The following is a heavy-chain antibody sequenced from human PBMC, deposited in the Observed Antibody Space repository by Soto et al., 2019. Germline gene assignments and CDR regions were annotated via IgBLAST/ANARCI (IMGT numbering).Heavy chain of an antibody. CDR1: GYSIRRGCY. CDR3: ARDGGRYGYYYASSGYISFDH. CDR2: ISQGGAM. V-gene: IGHV4-38-2*01. Sequence: SEPRSRTCGVSGYSIRRGCYWGFIRHPPGKGRECIGSISQGGAMFHKPSLKSRDTIKIDTCQNQLSLNLSAVTADDTAVGCFARDGGRYGYYYASSGYISFDHWGQGTLVTVSS. J-gene: IGHJ4*02. D-gene: IGHD3-22*01.